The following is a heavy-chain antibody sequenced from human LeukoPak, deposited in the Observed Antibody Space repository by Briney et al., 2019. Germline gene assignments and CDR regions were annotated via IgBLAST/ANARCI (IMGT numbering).Heavy chain of an antibody. J-gene: IGHJ3*02. CDR1: GGSVSSGSYY. CDR3: ARAPVAGTKSAFDI. D-gene: IGHD6-19*01. V-gene: IGHV4-61*01. CDR2: IYYSGST. Sequence: SETLSLTCTVSGGSVSSGSYYWSWIRQPPGKGLEWIGYIYYSGSTNYNPSLKSRVTISVDTSKNQFSLKLSSVTAADTAVYYCARAPVAGTKSAFDIWGQGTMVTASS.